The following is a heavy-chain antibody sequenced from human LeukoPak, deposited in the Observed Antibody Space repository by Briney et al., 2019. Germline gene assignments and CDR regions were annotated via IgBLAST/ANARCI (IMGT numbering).Heavy chain of an antibody. V-gene: IGHV4-39*07. D-gene: IGHD3-22*01. J-gene: IGHJ4*02. Sequence: SETLSLTCTVSGGSINTSSYYWAWIRQPPGKGLEWIGSIYYIGTTSYNPSLKSRVTISVDRSKNQFSLKLSSVTAADTAMYFCARDPYYYDTSGFYYFDYWGQGTLVSVSS. CDR2: IYYIGTT. CDR1: GGSINTSSYY. CDR3: ARDPYYYDTSGFYYFDY.